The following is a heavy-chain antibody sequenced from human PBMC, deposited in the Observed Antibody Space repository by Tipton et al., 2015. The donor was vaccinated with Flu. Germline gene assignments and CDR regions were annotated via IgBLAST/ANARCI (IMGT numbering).Heavy chain of an antibody. D-gene: IGHD3-10*01. CDR2: IKEDGSEK. J-gene: IGHJ4*02. Sequence: GSLRLSCAASGFSFSRHWMKWGRQAPGKGLEWVANIKEDGSEKYYVDSVKGRFTISRDNAKNSLYLQMGSLRAEDTAVYYCVRDDGSTSVDYWGQGTLVSVSS. CDR3: VRDDGSTSVDY. CDR1: GFSFSRHW. V-gene: IGHV3-7*01.